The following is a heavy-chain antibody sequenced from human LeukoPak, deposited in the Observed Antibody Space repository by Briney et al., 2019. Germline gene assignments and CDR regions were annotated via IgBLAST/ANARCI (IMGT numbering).Heavy chain of an antibody. V-gene: IGHV4-34*01. CDR3: ARGRVDTAMVTGAFDI. Sequence: SETLSLTCAVYGGSFSGYYWSWIRQPPGKGLEWIGEINHSGSTNYNPSLKSRVTISVDTSKNQFSLKLSSVTAADTAVYYCARGRVDTAMVTGAFDIWGQGTMVTVSS. D-gene: IGHD5-18*01. CDR2: INHSGST. J-gene: IGHJ3*02. CDR1: GGSFSGYY.